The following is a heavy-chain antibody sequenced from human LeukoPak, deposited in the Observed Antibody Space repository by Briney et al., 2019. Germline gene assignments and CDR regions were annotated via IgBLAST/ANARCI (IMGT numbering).Heavy chain of an antibody. CDR1: GFTFTKYL. J-gene: IGHJ4*02. CDR2: IKQDGSEK. CDR3: ARGLDCRSTSCYLDN. D-gene: IGHD2-2*01. Sequence: GGSLRLSCAASGFTFTKYLMTWLRKAPGKGLEWVANIKQDGSEKFYVDSVKGRFTISRDNAKNSLDLQINSLGAEDTAVYYCARGLDCRSTSCYLDNWGQGTLVTVSS. V-gene: IGHV3-7*01.